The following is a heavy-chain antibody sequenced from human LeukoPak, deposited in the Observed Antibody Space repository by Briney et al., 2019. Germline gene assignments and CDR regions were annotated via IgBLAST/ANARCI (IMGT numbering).Heavy chain of an antibody. Sequence: GGSLRLSCAVSGFIFDDYAMHWVRQAPGKGLEWVSGITWGRDNLAYAASVKGRFTISRDNAKNSLYLQMNSLRAEDTAVYYCARGGSDFDYWGQGTLVTVSS. CDR1: GFIFDDYA. D-gene: IGHD6-6*01. CDR2: ITWGRDNL. CDR3: ARGGSDFDY. V-gene: IGHV3-9*01. J-gene: IGHJ4*02.